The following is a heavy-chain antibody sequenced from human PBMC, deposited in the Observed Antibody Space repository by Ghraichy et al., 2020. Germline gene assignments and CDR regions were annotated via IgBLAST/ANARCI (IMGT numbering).Heavy chain of an antibody. CDR1: GYTLTELS. J-gene: IGHJ6*02. CDR2: FDPEDGET. CDR3: ATSQLGVGGYYYYGMDV. V-gene: IGHV1-24*01. D-gene: IGHD2-15*01. Sequence: ASVKVSCKVSGYTLTELSMHLVRQAPGKVLEWMGGFDPEDGETIYAQKFQGRVTMTEDTSTDTAYMELSSLRSEDTAVYYCATSQLGVGGYYYYGMDVWGQGTTVTVSS.